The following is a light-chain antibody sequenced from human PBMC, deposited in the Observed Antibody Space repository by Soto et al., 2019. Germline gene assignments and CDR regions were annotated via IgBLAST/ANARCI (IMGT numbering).Light chain of an antibody. CDR2: GNS. J-gene: IGLJ1*01. V-gene: IGLV1-40*01. Sequence: QSVLTQPPSVSGAPGQRVTISCTGSSSNIGAGYDVHWYQQLPGTAPKLLIYGNSNRPSGVPDRFSGSKSGTSASLAITGLQAEDEADYYCQSDDSSGVFGTGTKVTVL. CDR1: SSNIGAGYD. CDR3: QSDDSSGV.